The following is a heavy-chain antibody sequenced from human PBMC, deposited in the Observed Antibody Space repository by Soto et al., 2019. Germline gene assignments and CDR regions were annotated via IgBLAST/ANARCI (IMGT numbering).Heavy chain of an antibody. J-gene: IGHJ6*02. CDR3: AHKGGRGAGMDV. CDR2: IYWDEDK. D-gene: IGHD2-15*01. V-gene: IGHV2-5*02. Sequence: QITLKESGPTLVKPTQTLTLTCTLSGFSLSTSGVGVGWIRQPPGKALEWLALIYWDEDKRYSPSLKSRLTITKVTSTNEAVLTMTNMDPVDTGTYYCAHKGGRGAGMDVWGQGATVTVS. CDR1: GFSLSTSGVG.